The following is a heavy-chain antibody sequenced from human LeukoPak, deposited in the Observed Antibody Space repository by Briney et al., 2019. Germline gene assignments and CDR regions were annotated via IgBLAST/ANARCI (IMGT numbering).Heavy chain of an antibody. Sequence: SQTLSLTCAISGDSVSSNSAAWNWIRQSPSRGLEWLGRTYYRSKWYNDYAVSVKSRITINPDTSKNQFSLQLNSVTPEDTAVYYCARAGGSGSSHYYYYYMDVWGKGTTVTISS. J-gene: IGHJ6*03. CDR3: ARAGGSGSSHYYYYYMDV. D-gene: IGHD3-10*01. V-gene: IGHV6-1*01. CDR2: TYYRSKWYN. CDR1: GDSVSSNSAA.